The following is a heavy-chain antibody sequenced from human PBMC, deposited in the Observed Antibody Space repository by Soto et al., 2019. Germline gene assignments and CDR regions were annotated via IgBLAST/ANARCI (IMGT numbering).Heavy chain of an antibody. CDR3: ARDRGGDYDILTGYYLLRDY. V-gene: IGHV1-18*01. J-gene: IGHJ4*02. Sequence: QVQLVQSGAEVKKPGASVKVSCKASGYTFTSYGISWVRQAPGQGLEWMGWISAYNGNTNYAQKLKGRVPMTTDTSTSTAYMELRSLRSDDTAVYYCARDRGGDYDILTGYYLLRDYWGQGTLVTVSS. D-gene: IGHD3-9*01. CDR2: ISAYNGNT. CDR1: GYTFTSYG.